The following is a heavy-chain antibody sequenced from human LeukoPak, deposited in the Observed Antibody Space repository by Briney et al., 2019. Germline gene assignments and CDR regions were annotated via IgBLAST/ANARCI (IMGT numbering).Heavy chain of an antibody. CDR2: IYYSGST. CDR3: ARQVTVEMATIIRFDP. CDR1: GGSISSGDYY. J-gene: IGHJ5*02. Sequence: SETLSLTCTVSGGSISSGDYYWSWIRQPPGKGLEWIGYIYYSGSTYYNPSLKSRVTISVDTSKNQFSLKLSSVTAADTAVYYCARQVTVEMATIIRFDPWGQGTLVTVSS. D-gene: IGHD5-24*01. V-gene: IGHV4-30-4*01.